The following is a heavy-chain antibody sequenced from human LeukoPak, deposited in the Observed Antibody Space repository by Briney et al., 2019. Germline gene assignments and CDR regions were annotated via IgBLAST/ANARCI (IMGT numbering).Heavy chain of an antibody. CDR1: GGTFSSYA. V-gene: IGHV1-69*05. CDR2: IIPIFGTA. J-gene: IGHJ4*02. Sequence: ASVKVSCKASGGTFSSYAISWVRQAPGQGLEWMGRIIPIFGTANYAQKFQGRVTITTDESTSTAYMELSSLRSEDTAVYYCAVGPYDSSGYYFWGPRTLVTVSS. CDR3: AVGPYDSSGYYF. D-gene: IGHD3-22*01.